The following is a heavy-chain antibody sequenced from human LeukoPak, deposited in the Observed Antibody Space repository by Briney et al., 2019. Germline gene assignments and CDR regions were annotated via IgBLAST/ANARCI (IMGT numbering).Heavy chain of an antibody. CDR2: IKQDGSEK. V-gene: IGHV3-7*03. D-gene: IGHD6-13*01. CDR1: GFTFSSYW. J-gene: IGHJ4*02. Sequence: GGSLRLSCAASGFTFSSYWMSWVRQAPGKGLEWVANIKQDGSEKYYVDSVKGRFTISRDNSKNTLYLQMNSLRAEDTAVYYCAKAQAALYIAAAPSMGDWGQGTLVTVSS. CDR3: AKAQAALYIAAAPSMGD.